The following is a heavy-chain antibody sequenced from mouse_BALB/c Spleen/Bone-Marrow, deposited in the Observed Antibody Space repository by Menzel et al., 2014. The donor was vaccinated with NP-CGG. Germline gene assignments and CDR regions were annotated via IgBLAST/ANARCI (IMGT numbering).Heavy chain of an antibody. CDR2: IWAGGST. J-gene: IGHJ3*01. D-gene: IGHD4-1*02. CDR3: ARAQLGCFAY. Sequence: VQVVESGPGLVAPSQSLSITCTVSGFSLTSYGVHWVRQPPGKGLEWLGVIWAGGSTNYNSALMSRLSISKDNSKSQVFLKMNGLQTDDTAMYYCARAQLGCFAYWGQGTLVTVSA. CDR1: GFSLTSYG. V-gene: IGHV2-9*02.